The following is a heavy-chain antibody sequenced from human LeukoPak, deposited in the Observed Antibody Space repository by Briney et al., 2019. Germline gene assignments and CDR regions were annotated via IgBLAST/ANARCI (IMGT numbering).Heavy chain of an antibody. Sequence: GGSLRLSCAASGFTVSSNYMSWVRQAPGKGLEWVSVIYSGGSTYYADSVKGRFTISRDNSKNTLYLQMNSLRAEDTAVYYCARRPTTVIGRVWYFDLWGRGTLVTVSS. V-gene: IGHV3-53*01. CDR2: IYSGGST. D-gene: IGHD4-17*01. CDR1: GFTVSSNY. J-gene: IGHJ2*01. CDR3: ARRPTTVIGRVWYFDL.